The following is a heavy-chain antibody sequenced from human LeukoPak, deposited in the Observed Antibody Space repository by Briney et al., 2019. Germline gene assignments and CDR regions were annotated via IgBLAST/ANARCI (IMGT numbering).Heavy chain of an antibody. V-gene: IGHV1-2*02. CDR3: AKAKALVARGYCSGGSCYFDY. Sequence: ASVKVSCKASGYTFTGYYMHWVRQAPGQGLEWMGWINPNSGGTNYAQKFQGRVTMTRDTSISTAYMELGRLRSDDTAVYYCAKAKALVARGYCSGGSCYFDYWGQGTLVTVSS. D-gene: IGHD2-15*01. CDR1: GYTFTGYY. CDR2: INPNSGGT. J-gene: IGHJ4*02.